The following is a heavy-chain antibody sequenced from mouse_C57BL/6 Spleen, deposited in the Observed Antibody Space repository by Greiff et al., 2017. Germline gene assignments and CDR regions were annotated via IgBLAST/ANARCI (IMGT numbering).Heavy chain of an antibody. CDR2: IYPRSGNT. D-gene: IGHD1-1*01. CDR3: ARDHYGSSYRYYFDY. CDR1: GYTFTSYG. J-gene: IGHJ2*01. Sequence: QVHVKQSGAELARPGASVKLSCKASGYTFTSYGISWVKQRTGQGLEWIGEIYPRSGNTYYNEKFKGKATLTADKSSSTAYMELRSLTSEDSAVYFCARDHYGSSYRYYFDYWGQGTTLTVSS. V-gene: IGHV1-81*01.